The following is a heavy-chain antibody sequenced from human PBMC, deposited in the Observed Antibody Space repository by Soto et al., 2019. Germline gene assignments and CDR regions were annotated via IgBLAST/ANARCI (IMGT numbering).Heavy chain of an antibody. V-gene: IGHV3-48*03. CDR3: ARGLGRLKY. D-gene: IGHD6-6*01. CDR1: GFTFNDFE. CDR2: IDGSGTTT. J-gene: IGHJ4*02. Sequence: EVQLLESGGGLVQPGGSLRLSCGVSGFTFNDFEMNWVRQAPGKGLEWLAYIDGSGTTTKYADSVRGRFTVSRDNPNNSLFLQMSSLSDADTTIYYGARGLGRLKYRGQGTLVFVSS.